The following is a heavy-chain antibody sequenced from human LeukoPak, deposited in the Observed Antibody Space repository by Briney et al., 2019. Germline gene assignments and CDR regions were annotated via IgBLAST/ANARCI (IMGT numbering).Heavy chain of an antibody. Sequence: ASVKVSCKASGYTFSAYAIHWVRQTPGQRFELMGWIDADTGDTRYSQKFQGRVTITRDTSASTAYMELSSLKSEDTAVYYCARGSTSDWPLDHWGQETLVTISS. CDR2: IDADTGDT. J-gene: IGHJ4*02. V-gene: IGHV1-3*01. CDR1: GYTFSAYA. CDR3: ARGSTSDWPLDH. D-gene: IGHD6-19*01.